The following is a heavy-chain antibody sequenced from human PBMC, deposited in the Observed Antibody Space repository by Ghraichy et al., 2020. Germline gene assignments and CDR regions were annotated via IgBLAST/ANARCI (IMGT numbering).Heavy chain of an antibody. V-gene: IGHV3-23*01. CDR1: GFTFSSYA. J-gene: IGHJ4*02. CDR3: AKAQLLMVGATDD. Sequence: GGSLRLSCVASGFTFSSYAMSWVRQAPGKGLEWVSAISGSGGSTYFADSVRGRFTISRDNSKSTLYLQMNSLRAEDTAVYYCAKAQLLMVGATDDWGQGTMVTVSS. CDR2: ISGSGGST. D-gene: IGHD1-26*01.